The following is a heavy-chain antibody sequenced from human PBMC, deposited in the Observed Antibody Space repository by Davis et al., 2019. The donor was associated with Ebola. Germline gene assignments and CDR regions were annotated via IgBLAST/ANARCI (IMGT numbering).Heavy chain of an antibody. Sequence: GESLKISCAASGFTSSSYWMHWVRQAPGKGLVWVSRINTDGSSTNYADSVKGRFTISRDNAKNTLYLQMNSLRAEDTAVYYCARGIRYSGNYYYGVDVWGQGTTVTVSS. V-gene: IGHV3-74*01. J-gene: IGHJ6*02. D-gene: IGHD5-12*01. CDR2: INTDGSST. CDR1: GFTSSSYW. CDR3: ARGIRYSGNYYYGVDV.